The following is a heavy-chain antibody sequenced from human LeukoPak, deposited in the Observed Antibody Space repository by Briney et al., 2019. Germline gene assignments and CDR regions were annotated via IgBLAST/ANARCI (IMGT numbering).Heavy chain of an antibody. Sequence: ASVKVSCKASGYTFTSYYIHWVRQAPGQGLEWVGVINPSGGSTGYAQTFQGRVTMTRDTSTSTVYMELSSLRSEDTAVYYRANSGSYHKYYFDYWGQGTLVTVSS. D-gene: IGHD1-26*01. J-gene: IGHJ4*02. CDR2: INPSGGST. CDR1: GYTFTSYY. V-gene: IGHV1-46*01. CDR3: ANSGSYHKYYFDY.